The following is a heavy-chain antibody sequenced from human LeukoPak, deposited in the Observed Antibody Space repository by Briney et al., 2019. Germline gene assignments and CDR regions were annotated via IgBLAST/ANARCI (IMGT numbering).Heavy chain of an antibody. CDR2: MNPNSGNT. CDR1: GYTFTDYY. Sequence: GASVKVSCKASGYTFTDYYMHWVRQAPGQGLEWMGWMNPNSGNTGYAQKFQGRVTITRNTSISTAYMELSSLRSEDTAVYYCATVAVAGTPFDYWGQGTLVTVSS. D-gene: IGHD6-19*01. J-gene: IGHJ4*02. V-gene: IGHV1-8*03. CDR3: ATVAVAGTPFDY.